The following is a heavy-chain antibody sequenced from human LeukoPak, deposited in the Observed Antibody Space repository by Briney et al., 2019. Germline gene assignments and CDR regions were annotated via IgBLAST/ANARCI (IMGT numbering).Heavy chain of an antibody. CDR2: IRCDGSNK. V-gene: IGHV3-30*02. J-gene: IGHJ4*02. CDR1: GFTFSSYG. D-gene: IGHD4-11*01. Sequence: GGSLRLSCAASGFTFSSYGMHWVRQAPGKGLEWVAFIRCDGSNKYYADSVKGRFTISRDNSKNTLYLQTNSLRAEDTAVYYCAKEWGMTTVTTLRTPDYWGQGTLVTVSS. CDR3: AKEWGMTTVTTLRTPDY.